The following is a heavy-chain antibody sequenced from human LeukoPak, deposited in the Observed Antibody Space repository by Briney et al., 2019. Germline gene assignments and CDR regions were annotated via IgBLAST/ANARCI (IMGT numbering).Heavy chain of an antibody. Sequence: GGSLRLSCAASGFTFSNYAMAWVRQAPGKGLEWVSTIVGGGHGTYYVDSVKGRFAVSRDNPMNTLYLHMSSLRADDAAVYYCAKGRAAGLLDWFDPWGQGTLVTVS. V-gene: IGHV3-23*01. J-gene: IGHJ5*02. D-gene: IGHD3-3*01. CDR1: GFTFSNYA. CDR3: AKGRAAGLLDWFDP. CDR2: IVGGGHGT.